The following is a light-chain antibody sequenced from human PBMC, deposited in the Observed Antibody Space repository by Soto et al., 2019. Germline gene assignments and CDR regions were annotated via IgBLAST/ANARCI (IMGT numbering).Light chain of an antibody. CDR2: EVT. J-gene: IGLJ1*01. Sequence: QSALTPPASVSGSPVQSITISCTGTSGDIGSYNRVSWYQQHPGKAPKLIIYEVTDRPSGVSNRFSGSKSGNTASLTISGLQAEDEAEYYCSSYTNINTRACVFGTGTKVTVL. CDR3: SSYTNINTRACV. CDR1: SGDIGSYNR. V-gene: IGLV2-14*01.